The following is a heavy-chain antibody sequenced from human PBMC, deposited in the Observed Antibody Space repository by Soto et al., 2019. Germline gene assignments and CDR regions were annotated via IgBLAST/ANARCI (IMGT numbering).Heavy chain of an antibody. CDR1: GFTFSNTW. J-gene: IGHJ6*02. V-gene: IGHV3-74*01. CDR3: ATDGSYAQHV. CDR2: INSDGTTT. Sequence: QLVVSGGGLVQPGGSLRLSCAASGFTFSNTWMHWVRQAPGKGLVWVSHINSDGTTTTYADSVKGRFTISRDNAKNTVHRQRNSLIGEDTAVYYCATDGSYAQHVWGQGTTVTVSS. D-gene: IGHD2-2*01.